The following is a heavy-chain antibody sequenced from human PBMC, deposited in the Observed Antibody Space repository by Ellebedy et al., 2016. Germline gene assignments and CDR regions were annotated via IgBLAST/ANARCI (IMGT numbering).Heavy chain of an antibody. CDR3: ARGVGSGWFDP. D-gene: IGHD2-15*01. Sequence: GGSLRLSCAASGFTVSTNYMKWVRQAPEKGLEWVSAIFSDGNTYYADSVKGRFTISRDNSKNTLYLQMNSLRAEDTAVYYCARGVGSGWFDPWGQGTLVTVSS. CDR1: GFTVSTNY. J-gene: IGHJ5*02. CDR2: IFSDGNT. V-gene: IGHV3-53*01.